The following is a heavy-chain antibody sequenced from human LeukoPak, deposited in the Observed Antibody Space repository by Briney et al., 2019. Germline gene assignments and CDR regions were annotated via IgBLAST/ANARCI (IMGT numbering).Heavy chain of an antibody. D-gene: IGHD5-18*01. CDR1: GGSFSGYY. CDR3: ARDTWIQLWAKKGYYYGMDV. V-gene: IGHV4-34*01. CDR2: IYHSGST. J-gene: IGHJ6*02. Sequence: SETLSLTCAVYGGSFSGYYWSWIRQPPGKGLEWMGEIYHSGSTNYNPSLKSRVTISVDTSKNQFSLKLSSVTAADTAVYYCARDTWIQLWAKKGYYYGMDVWGQGTTVTVSS.